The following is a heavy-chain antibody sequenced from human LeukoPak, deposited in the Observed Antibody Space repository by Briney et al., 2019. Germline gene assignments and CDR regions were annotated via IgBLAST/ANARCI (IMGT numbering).Heavy chain of an antibody. CDR3: ARGTPYYYDSSGYYYYFDY. J-gene: IGHJ4*02. CDR2: IYYSGST. Sequence: SETLSLTCTVSGGSISSYYWSWIRQPPGKGLEWIGYIYYSGSTNYNPSLKSRVTISVDTSKNQFSLKLSSVTAADTAVYYCARGTPYYYDSSGYYYYFDYSGQGTLVTVSS. CDR1: GGSISSYY. V-gene: IGHV4-59*08. D-gene: IGHD3-22*01.